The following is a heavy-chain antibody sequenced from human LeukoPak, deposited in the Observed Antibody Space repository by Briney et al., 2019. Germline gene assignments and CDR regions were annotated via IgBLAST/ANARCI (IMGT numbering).Heavy chain of an antibody. V-gene: IGHV4-59*01. CDR2: IYYSGNT. Sequence: SETLSLTCTVSGGSISNYYWNWIRQPPGKGLEWIGYIYYSGNTNYNPSLKSRVTISVDTSENQFSLKLTSETAADTAVYYCARHDSSGYTYFYYWGQGTLVTVSS. CDR3: ARHDSSGYTYFYY. CDR1: GGSISNYY. J-gene: IGHJ4*02. D-gene: IGHD3-22*01.